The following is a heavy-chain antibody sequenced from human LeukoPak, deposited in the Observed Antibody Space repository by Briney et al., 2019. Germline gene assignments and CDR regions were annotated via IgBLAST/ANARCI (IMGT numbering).Heavy chain of an antibody. CDR2: ISYDGSNK. D-gene: IGHD3-10*01. CDR1: GFTFSSYG. V-gene: IGHV3-30*18. Sequence: GRSLRLSCAAPGFTFSSYGMHWVRQAPGKGLEWVAVISYDGSNKYYADSVKGRFTISRDNSKNTLYLQMNSLRAEDTAVYYCAKERETYYGSGSYLDYWGQGTLVTVSS. J-gene: IGHJ4*02. CDR3: AKERETYYGSGSYLDY.